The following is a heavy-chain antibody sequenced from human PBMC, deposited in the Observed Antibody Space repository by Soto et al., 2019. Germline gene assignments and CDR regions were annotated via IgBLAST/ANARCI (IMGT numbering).Heavy chain of an antibody. V-gene: IGHV4-31*03. CDR1: GGSISHADYY. J-gene: IGHJ5*01. D-gene: IGHD3-10*01. Sequence: NPSETLSLTCSVSGGSISHADYYWSWIRQHPGKGLEWIGYIYYSGGTYFNPSLESRVTMSVDTSKNQFSLNLNSVTAADTAVYYCARAMVRGVLGSWGQGTLVTVSS. CDR2: IYYSGGT. CDR3: ARAMVRGVLGS.